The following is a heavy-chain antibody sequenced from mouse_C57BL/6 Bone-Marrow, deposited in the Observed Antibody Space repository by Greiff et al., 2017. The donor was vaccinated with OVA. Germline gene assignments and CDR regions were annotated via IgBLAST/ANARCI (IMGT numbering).Heavy chain of an antibody. J-gene: IGHJ4*01. Sequence: VQLQQSGPELVKPGASVKMSCKASGYTFTDYNMHWVKQSHGKSLEWIGYINPNNGGTSYNQKFKGKATLTVNKSSSTAYMELRSLTSEDSAVYYCARRGSKNLWAMDYWGQGTSVTVSS. CDR2: INPNNGGT. D-gene: IGHD2-5*01. CDR1: GYTFTDYN. V-gene: IGHV1-22*01. CDR3: ARRGSKNLWAMDY.